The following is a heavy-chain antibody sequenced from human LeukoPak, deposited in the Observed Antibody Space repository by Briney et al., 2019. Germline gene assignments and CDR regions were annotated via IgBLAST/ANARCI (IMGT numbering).Heavy chain of an antibody. CDR2: IYYSGST. D-gene: IGHD3-16*01. Sequence: TSETLSLTCTVSGGSISSYYWSWIRQPPGKGLEWIGYIYYSGSTNYNPSLKSRVTISVDTSKNHFSLKLTSVTAADTAVYYCARARRSYYFDYWGQGTLVTVSS. CDR1: GGSISSYY. CDR3: ARARRSYYFDY. V-gene: IGHV4-59*01. J-gene: IGHJ4*02.